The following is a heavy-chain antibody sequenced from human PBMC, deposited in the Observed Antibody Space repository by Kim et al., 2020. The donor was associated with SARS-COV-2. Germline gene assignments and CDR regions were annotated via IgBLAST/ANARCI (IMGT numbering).Heavy chain of an antibody. J-gene: IGHJ4*02. CDR3: ARLPNYGDYASDY. D-gene: IGHD4-17*01. V-gene: IGHV3-72*01. Sequence: YAASVKGRFTISRDDSKNSLYLQMNSLKTEDTAVYYCARLPNYGDYASDYWGQGTLVTVSS.